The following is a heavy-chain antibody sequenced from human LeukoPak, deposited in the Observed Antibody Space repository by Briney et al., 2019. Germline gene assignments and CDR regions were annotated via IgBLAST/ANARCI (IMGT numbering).Heavy chain of an antibody. CDR1: GGTFSSYA. CDR3: AREATNDAFDV. J-gene: IGHJ3*01. CDR2: LIPIFATP. D-gene: IGHD1-26*01. Sequence: GASVKVSCKAYGGTFSSYAISWVRQVPGQGLEWMGGLIPIFATPNYAQKFQGRVTITADESTSTAYMELRSLRSEDTAVYYCAREATNDAFDVWGQGTMVTVSS. V-gene: IGHV1-69*13.